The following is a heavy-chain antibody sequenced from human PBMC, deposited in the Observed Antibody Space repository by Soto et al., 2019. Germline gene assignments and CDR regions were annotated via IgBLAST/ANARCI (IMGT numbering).Heavy chain of an antibody. CDR3: ARDMVGYYYYMDV. D-gene: IGHD3-10*01. Sequence: GGSLRLSCAASGFTFSSYWMSWFRQAPGKGLEWVANIKQDGSEKYYVDSVKGRFTISRDNAKNSLYLQMNSLRAEDTAVYYCARDMVGYYYYMDVWGKGTTVTVSS. V-gene: IGHV3-7*01. CDR2: IKQDGSEK. J-gene: IGHJ6*03. CDR1: GFTFSSYW.